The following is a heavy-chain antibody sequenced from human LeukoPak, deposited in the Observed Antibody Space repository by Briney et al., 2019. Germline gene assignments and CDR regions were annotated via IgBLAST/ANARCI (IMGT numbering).Heavy chain of an antibody. CDR2: IKQDGSEK. CDR1: GFTFSSYW. V-gene: IGHV3-7*01. J-gene: IGHJ4*02. D-gene: IGHD1-7*01. Sequence: PGGSLRLSCAASGFTFSSYWTSWVRQAPGKGLEWVANIKQDGSEKYYVDSVKGRFTISRDNAKNSLYLQMNSLRAEDTAVYYCARDLSWGTTIDYWGQGTLVTVSS. CDR3: ARDLSWGTTIDY.